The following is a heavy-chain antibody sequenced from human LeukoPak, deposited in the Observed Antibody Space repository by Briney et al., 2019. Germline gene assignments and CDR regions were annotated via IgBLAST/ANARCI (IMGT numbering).Heavy chain of an antibody. CDR2: IYYSGST. D-gene: IGHD2-15*01. Sequence: PSETLSLTCTVSGGSISSYYWSWIRQPPGKGLEWIGYIYYSGSTNYNPSLKSRVTISVDTSKNQFSLKLSSVTAADTAAYYCARDQCSGGSCFHDYWGQGTLVTVSS. CDR1: GGSISSYY. J-gene: IGHJ4*02. CDR3: ARDQCSGGSCFHDY. V-gene: IGHV4-59*01.